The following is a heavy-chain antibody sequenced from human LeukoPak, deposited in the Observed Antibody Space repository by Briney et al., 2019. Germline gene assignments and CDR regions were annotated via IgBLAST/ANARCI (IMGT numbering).Heavy chain of an antibody. CDR2: ISSSSSTI. D-gene: IGHD3-22*01. CDR1: EFTFSTYS. CDR3: ARGSYDTSGYYSGAGARADY. Sequence: GGSLRLSCSASEFTFSTYSMNWVRQAPGKGLEWISYISSSSSTIYYAGSVKGRFTISGDNAKNSLYLEMNSLRAEDTAVYYCARGSYDTSGYYSGAGARADYWGRGALVTVSS. J-gene: IGHJ4*02. V-gene: IGHV3-48*01.